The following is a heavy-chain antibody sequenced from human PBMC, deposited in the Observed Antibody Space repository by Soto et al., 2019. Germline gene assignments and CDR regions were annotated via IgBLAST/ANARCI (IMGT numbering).Heavy chain of an antibody. CDR1: GFTFSSYA. CDR3: AKGRPITMIVVVITPFDY. CDR2: ISGSGGST. V-gene: IGHV3-23*01. D-gene: IGHD3-22*01. J-gene: IGHJ4*02. Sequence: GGSLRRSCAASGFTFSSYAMSWVRQAPGKGLEWVSAISGSGGSTYYADSVKGRFTISRDNSKNTLYLQMNSLRAEDTAVYYCAKGRPITMIVVVITPFDYWGQGTLVTFSS.